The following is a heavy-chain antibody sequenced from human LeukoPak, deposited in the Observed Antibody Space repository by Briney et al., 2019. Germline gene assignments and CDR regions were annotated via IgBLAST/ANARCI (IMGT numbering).Heavy chain of an antibody. CDR1: RFSFSSYW. Sequence: PGGSLRLSCVASRFSFSSYWMSWVRRAPGKGLEWVANIKQDGNEKYYVDSVKGRFTISRDNARNSLYLQMNSLRAEDTAMYYCARSPRDSGYNYMDYWGQGTLVTVSS. D-gene: IGHD5-12*01. J-gene: IGHJ4*02. CDR2: IKQDGNEK. CDR3: ARSPRDSGYNYMDY. V-gene: IGHV3-7*02.